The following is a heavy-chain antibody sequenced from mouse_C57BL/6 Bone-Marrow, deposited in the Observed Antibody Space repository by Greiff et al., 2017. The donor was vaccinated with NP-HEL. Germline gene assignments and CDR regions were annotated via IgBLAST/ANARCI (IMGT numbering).Heavy chain of an antibody. J-gene: IGHJ2*01. Sequence: QVQLKESGAELVRPGASVTLSCKASGYTFTDYEMHWVKQTPVHGLEWIGAIDPETGGTAYNQKFKGKAILTADKSSSTAYMELRSLTSEDAAVYYGTSKLGADYWGQGTTLTVSS. CDR3: TSKLGADY. V-gene: IGHV1-15*01. D-gene: IGHD4-1*01. CDR1: GYTFTDYE. CDR2: IDPETGGT.